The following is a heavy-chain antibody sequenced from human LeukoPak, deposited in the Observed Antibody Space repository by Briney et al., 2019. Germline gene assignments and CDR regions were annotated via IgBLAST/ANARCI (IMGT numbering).Heavy chain of an antibody. CDR1: GFTFSSYG. CDR3: AGDSSSWYVFDY. CDR2: IQYDGSNK. J-gene: IGHJ4*02. V-gene: IGHV3-30*02. Sequence: GGSLRLSCAASGFTFSSYGMHWVRQAPGKGLEWVAFIQYDGSNKYYADSVKGRFTISRDNSKNTLYLQMNSLRAEDTAVYYCAGDSSSWYVFDYWGQGTLVTVSS. D-gene: IGHD6-13*01.